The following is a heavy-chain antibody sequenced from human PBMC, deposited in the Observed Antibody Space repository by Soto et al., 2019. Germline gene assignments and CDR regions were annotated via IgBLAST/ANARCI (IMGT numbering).Heavy chain of an antibody. CDR1: GFTFSSYG. CDR3: AKSITSSGVDY. Sequence: LRLSCAASGFTFSSYGMHWVRQAPGKGLEWVAVISYDGSNKYYADSVKGRFTISRDNSKNTLYLQMNSLRAEDTAVYYCAKSITSSGVDYWGQGTLVTVSS. CDR2: ISYDGSNK. D-gene: IGHD3-22*01. J-gene: IGHJ4*02. V-gene: IGHV3-30*18.